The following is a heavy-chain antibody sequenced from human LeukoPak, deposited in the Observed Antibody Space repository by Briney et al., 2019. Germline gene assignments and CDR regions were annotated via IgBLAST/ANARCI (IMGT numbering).Heavy chain of an antibody. V-gene: IGHV3-30*03. J-gene: IGHJ4*02. CDR2: ISYDGSNK. Sequence: GRSLRLSCAASGFTFSSYGMHWVRQAPGKGLAWVAVISYDGSNKYYADSVKGRFTISRDNSKNTLYLQMNSLRAEDTAVYYCARVDPSFDIVVVPAAGPGYWGQGTLVTVSS. CDR1: GFTFSSYG. D-gene: IGHD2-2*01. CDR3: ARVDPSFDIVVVPAAGPGY.